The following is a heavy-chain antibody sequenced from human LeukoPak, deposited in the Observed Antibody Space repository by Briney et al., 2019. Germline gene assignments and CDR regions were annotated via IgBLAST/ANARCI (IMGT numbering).Heavy chain of an antibody. V-gene: IGHV1-2*02. CDR1: GYTFTGYY. CDR3: ARKYDILTDNDNWFDP. J-gene: IGHJ5*02. D-gene: IGHD3-9*01. CDR2: INPNSGGT. Sequence: ASVKVSCKASGYTFTGYYMHWVGQPPGQGVEWMGWINPNSGGTKYAQKFHGRVTMTRDTAISTGYMELSSLRSDDTAVYYCARKYDILTDNDNWFDPWGQGTLVTVSS.